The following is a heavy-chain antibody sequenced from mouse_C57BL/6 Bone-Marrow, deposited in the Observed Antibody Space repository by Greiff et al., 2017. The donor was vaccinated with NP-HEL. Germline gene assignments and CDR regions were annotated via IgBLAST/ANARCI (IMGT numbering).Heavy chain of an antibody. CDR2: IHPGDGDT. J-gene: IGHJ1*03. D-gene: IGHD1-1*01. CDR1: GYAFSSSW. V-gene: IGHV1-82*01. Sequence: QVQLQQSGPELVKPGASVKISCKASGYAFSSSWMNWVKQRPGKGLEWIGRIHPGDGDTNYNGKFKGKATLTADKSSSTAYMQLSSLTSEDSAVYFCAKGPYYYGSSPYWYFDVWGTGTTVTVSS. CDR3: AKGPYYYGSSPYWYFDV.